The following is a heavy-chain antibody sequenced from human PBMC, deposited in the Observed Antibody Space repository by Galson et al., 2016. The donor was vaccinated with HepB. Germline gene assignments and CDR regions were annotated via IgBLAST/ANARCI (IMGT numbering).Heavy chain of an antibody. D-gene: IGHD1/OR15-1a*01. J-gene: IGHJ4*02. CDR2: ISGDGDST. CDR3: AKDFNFRDRSTSGTIYN. CDR1: GFTFDDYA. V-gene: IGHV3-43*02. Sequence: SLRLSCAASGFTFDDYAMHWVRQGPGEGLEWVSLISGDGDSTYYADYVKGRFTIARDNSKNSLYLQMNSLRTEDTALHYCAKDFNFRDRSTSGTIYNWGQGTLVTVSS.